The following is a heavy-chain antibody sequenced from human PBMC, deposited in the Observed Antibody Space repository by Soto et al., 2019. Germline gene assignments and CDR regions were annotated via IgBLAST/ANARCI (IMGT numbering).Heavy chain of an antibody. D-gene: IGHD5-12*01. V-gene: IGHV4-59*01. CDR2: IYYSGST. J-gene: IGHJ4*02. Sequence: SETLSLTCTVSGGSISSYYWSWIRQPPGKGLEWIGYIYYSGSTNYNPSLKSRVTISVDTSKNQFSLKLSSVTAADTAVYYCARAQVATADGSYFDYWGQGTLVPVSP. CDR3: ARAQVATADGSYFDY. CDR1: GGSISSYY.